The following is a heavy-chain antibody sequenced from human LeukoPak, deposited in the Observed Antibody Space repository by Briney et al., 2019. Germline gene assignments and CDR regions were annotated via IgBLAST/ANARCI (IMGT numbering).Heavy chain of an antibody. CDR2: IHPNSGAT. D-gene: IGHD2-15*01. CDR3: ARDGGGYCSGGSCYVADWFDP. V-gene: IGHV1-2*02. CDR1: GYTFTGYY. Sequence: ASVKVSCKASGYTFTGYYMHWVRQAPGQGLEWMGWIHPNSGATNYAQRFQGRVTLTTETSISTAYMDLTSLRSDDTAVYYCARDGGGYCSGGSCYVADWFDPWGQGTLVTVSS. J-gene: IGHJ5*02.